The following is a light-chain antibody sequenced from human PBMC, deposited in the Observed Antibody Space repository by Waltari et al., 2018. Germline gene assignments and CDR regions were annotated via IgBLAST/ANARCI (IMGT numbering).Light chain of an antibody. CDR1: QSIFYSSNNKDY. J-gene: IGKJ1*01. CDR2: WAS. Sequence: DIVMTQSPDSLAVSLGERATIHCKSSQSIFYSSNNKDYLAWYQLKPGQPPKWLIYWASTRGSGVPDRFSGSGTGTDFTLTISSLQTEDVAVYYCQQYYNTQWTFGQGTKVEIK. V-gene: IGKV4-1*01. CDR3: QQYYNTQWT.